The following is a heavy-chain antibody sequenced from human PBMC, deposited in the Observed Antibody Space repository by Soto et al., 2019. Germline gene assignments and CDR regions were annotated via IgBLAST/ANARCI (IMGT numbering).Heavy chain of an antibody. CDR2: IYWNDDK. Sequence: KESGPTLVKPTQTLTLTCTFSGFSLSTSGVGVGWIRQPPGKALEWLALIYWNDDKRYSPSLKSRLTITKDTSKNQVVLTMTNMDPVDTATYYCAHSVYYDFWSGYLGYYYYGMDVWGQGTTVTVSS. CDR1: GFSLSTSGVG. CDR3: AHSVYYDFWSGYLGYYYYGMDV. D-gene: IGHD3-3*01. J-gene: IGHJ6*02. V-gene: IGHV2-5*01.